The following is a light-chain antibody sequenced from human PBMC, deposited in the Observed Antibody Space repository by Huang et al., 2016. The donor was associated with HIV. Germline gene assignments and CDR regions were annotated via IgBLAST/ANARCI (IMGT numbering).Light chain of an antibody. V-gene: IGKV3-20*01. CDR2: GAS. Sequence: EIVLTQSPGTLSLSPGERATLSCRASQSVSSSYLAWYQQKPGQAPGLLFYGASNRATGIPDRFSGSGSGTDFTLTISRLEPEDFAVYYCQQYDSSPWTFGQGTKVEIK. CDR3: QQYDSSPWT. CDR1: QSVSSSY. J-gene: IGKJ1*01.